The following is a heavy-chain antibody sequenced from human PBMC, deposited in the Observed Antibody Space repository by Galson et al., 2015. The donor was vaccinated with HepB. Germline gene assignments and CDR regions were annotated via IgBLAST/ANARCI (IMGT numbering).Heavy chain of an antibody. D-gene: IGHD3-16*01. CDR1: GGTHSGYV. CDR3: ARVPDYDPGSPRYYFDA. J-gene: IGHJ4*02. Sequence: SVKVSCKASGGTHSGYVISWVRQAPGQGLEWMGGINLMFGTANYAQKFLRRVTIIADESRTTVYMELSSLRSGDTAVYYCARVPDYDPGSPRYYFDAWGQGTLVTVSS. CDR2: INLMFGTA. V-gene: IGHV1-69*13.